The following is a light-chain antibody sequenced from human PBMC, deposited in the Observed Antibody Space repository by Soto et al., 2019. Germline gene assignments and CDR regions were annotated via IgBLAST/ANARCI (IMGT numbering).Light chain of an antibody. Sequence: EIVLTQSPATLSLSPGERATLSCRASQSVNNYLAWYQQKPGQAPRLLIYGAFNRATGIPARFSGSGSGTDFTLTISSLEPEDFAVYDCQQRNIWPPVTFGQGTRLEIK. CDR2: GAF. J-gene: IGKJ5*01. CDR3: QQRNIWPPVT. V-gene: IGKV3-11*01. CDR1: QSVNNY.